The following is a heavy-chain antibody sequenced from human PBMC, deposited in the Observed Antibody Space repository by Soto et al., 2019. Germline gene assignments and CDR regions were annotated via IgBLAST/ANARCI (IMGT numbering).Heavy chain of an antibody. CDR3: ARRHCTNGVCPFDY. D-gene: IGHD2-8*01. Sequence: PGGSLRLSCVASGFTFNTHIMSGVRQAPGKGLEWVSSISSGGTSKYYADSVKGRCTISRDNAENSLYLQMSSLRAEDTAVYYCARRHCTNGVCPFDYWGQGARVTVSS. CDR1: GFTFNTHI. CDR2: ISSGGTSK. J-gene: IGHJ4*02. V-gene: IGHV3-21*01.